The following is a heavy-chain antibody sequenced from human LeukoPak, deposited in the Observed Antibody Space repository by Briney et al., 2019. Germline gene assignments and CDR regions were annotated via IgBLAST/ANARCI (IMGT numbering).Heavy chain of an antibody. CDR3: ARAGHWGYIDV. CDR2: ISSNGGST. J-gene: IGHJ6*03. D-gene: IGHD7-27*01. V-gene: IGHV3-64*01. Sequence: PGGSLRLSCAASGFTFSSYAMNWVRQAPGKGLEYVSAISSNGGSTYYANSVKGRFTISRDNSKNTLYLQMGSLRAEDMAVYYCARAGHWGYIDVWGKGATVTISS. CDR1: GFTFSSYA.